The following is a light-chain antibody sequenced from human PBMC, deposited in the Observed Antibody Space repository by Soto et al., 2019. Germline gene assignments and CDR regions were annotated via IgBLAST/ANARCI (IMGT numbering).Light chain of an antibody. V-gene: IGKV1-5*03. CDR1: QSISSW. J-gene: IGKJ1*01. CDR2: KAS. CDR3: QQYNSPKWT. Sequence: DIQMTQSPSTLSASVGDRVTITCRARQSISSWLAWYQQKPGKAPKLLIYKASSLESVVPSRFSGSGSGTEFTLTISSLQPDDFATYYCQQYNSPKWTFGQGTKVEIK.